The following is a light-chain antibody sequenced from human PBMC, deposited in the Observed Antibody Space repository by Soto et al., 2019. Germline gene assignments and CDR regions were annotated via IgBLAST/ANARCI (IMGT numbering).Light chain of an antibody. CDR1: QSVSSSF. Sequence: EIVLTQSPGTLSLSPGEGATLSCRASQSVSSSFLAWYQQKPGQAPRLLIYGASSRATGIPDRFSGSGSGTDFTLTISRLEPEDFAVYYCQQHDSSPYTFGQGTKLEIK. J-gene: IGKJ2*01. CDR2: GAS. CDR3: QQHDSSPYT. V-gene: IGKV3-20*01.